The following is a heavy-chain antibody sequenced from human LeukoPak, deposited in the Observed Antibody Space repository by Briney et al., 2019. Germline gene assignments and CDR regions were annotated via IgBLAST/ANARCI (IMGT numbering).Heavy chain of an antibody. CDR2: IYYSGST. CDR3: ARGAPYGMDV. Sequence: SETLSLTCTVSGGSLSSYYWSWIRQPPGKGLEWIGYIYYSGSTNYNPSLKSRVTISVDTSKNQFSLKLSSVTAADTAVYYCARGAPYGMDVWGLGTTVTVSS. CDR1: GGSLSSYY. J-gene: IGHJ6*02. V-gene: IGHV4-59*01.